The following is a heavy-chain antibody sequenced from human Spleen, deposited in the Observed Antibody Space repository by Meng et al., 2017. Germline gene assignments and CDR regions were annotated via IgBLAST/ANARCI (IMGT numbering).Heavy chain of an antibody. CDR1: GFTFSRYS. V-gene: IGHV3-21*02. J-gene: IGHJ5*02. CDR3: VRDSGFGQVRIFGVLTHNWFDP. D-gene: IGHD3-3*01. CDR2: ISSSSSDI. Sequence: EVQLVESGGGLVKPGGSVRLSCAASGFTFSRYSMNWVRQAPGKGLEWVSFISSSSSDIQYADSVKGRFTISRDNTKKSLYLQMNSLRAEDTAVYYCVRDSGFGQVRIFGVLTHNWFDPWGQGTLVTVSS.